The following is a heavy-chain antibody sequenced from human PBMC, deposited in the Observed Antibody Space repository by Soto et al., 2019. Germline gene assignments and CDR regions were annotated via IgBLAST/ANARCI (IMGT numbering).Heavy chain of an antibody. D-gene: IGHD5-18*01. CDR1: GYIFTSYY. CDR2: INPSGGST. CDR3: ARDNSVDTSMVVFDY. V-gene: IGHV1-46*04. J-gene: IGHJ4*02. Sequence: QVQLVQSGAEVKKPGASVKVSCRASGYIFTSYYMHWVRQAPGHWLEWMGIINPSGGSTTYAQSLKGRVTMTRDTSTNTVYMELSSLRSEDTAVYYCARDNSVDTSMVVFDYWGQGTLVTVSS.